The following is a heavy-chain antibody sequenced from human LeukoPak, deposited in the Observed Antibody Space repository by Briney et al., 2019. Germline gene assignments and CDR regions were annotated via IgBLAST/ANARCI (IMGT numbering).Heavy chain of an antibody. CDR1: GGSINTGNW. CDR3: ARVGVYCSSTSCYRDYYYYMDV. D-gene: IGHD2-2*02. Sequence: SGTLSLTCAVSGGSINTGNWWSWVRQTPGKGLEWIGEIYHSGSTDYNPSLKSRVTISVDTSKNQFSLKLSSVTAADTAVYYCARVGVYCSSTSCYRDYYYYMDVWGKGTTVTVSS. CDR2: IYHSGST. J-gene: IGHJ6*03. V-gene: IGHV4-4*02.